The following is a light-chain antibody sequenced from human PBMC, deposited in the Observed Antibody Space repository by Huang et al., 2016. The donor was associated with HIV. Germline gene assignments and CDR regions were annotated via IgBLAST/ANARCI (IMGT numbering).Light chain of an antibody. Sequence: EIVLPQSPGTRSLSPGERATLSCRASQSIRSSSLAWYLQKPGQAPTLLIHGASTRGTDIPDRFSGSGSGTDFTLTISRLEPEDFAVYYCHQYGSPPFTFGPGTKVDIK. CDR2: GAS. J-gene: IGKJ3*01. CDR1: QSIRSSS. CDR3: HQYGSPPFT. V-gene: IGKV3-20*01.